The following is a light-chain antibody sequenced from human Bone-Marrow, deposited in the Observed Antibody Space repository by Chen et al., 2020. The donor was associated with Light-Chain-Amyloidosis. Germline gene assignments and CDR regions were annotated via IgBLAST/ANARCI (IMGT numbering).Light chain of an antibody. Sequence: NFMLTQPHSVSESPGKTVIISCTRSSGSIATNYVQWYQQRPGSSPTTVIYEDDQRPSGVPDRCAGSIDGSSTSASLSIAELKNGDEADYYCQAYQGSGQGVFGGGTKLTVL. CDR3: QAYQGSGQGV. V-gene: IGLV6-57*01. CDR2: EDD. J-gene: IGLJ3*02. CDR1: SGSIATNY.